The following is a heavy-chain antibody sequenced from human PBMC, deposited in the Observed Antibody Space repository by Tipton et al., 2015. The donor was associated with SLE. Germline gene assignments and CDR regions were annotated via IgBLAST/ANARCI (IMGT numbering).Heavy chain of an antibody. V-gene: IGHV3-33*01. D-gene: IGHD6-6*01. CDR1: GFTFSSYG. J-gene: IGHJ6*03. CDR3: ARDPMYSSSSRYYYYMDV. Sequence: SLRLSCAASGFTFSSYGMHWVRQAPGKGLEWVAVIWYDGSNKYYADSVKGRFTISRDNSKSTLYLQMNSLRAEDTAVYYCARDPMYSSSSRYYYYMDVWGKGTTVTVSS. CDR2: IWYDGSNK.